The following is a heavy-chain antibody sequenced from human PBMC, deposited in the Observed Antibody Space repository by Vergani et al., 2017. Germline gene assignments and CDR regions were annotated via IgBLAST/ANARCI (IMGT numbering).Heavy chain of an antibody. CDR1: GYIFTTYW. D-gene: IGHD3-16*01. J-gene: IGHJ4*02. CDR3: ARAQGFSYNYGSDY. CDR2: IYPGDSDT. Sequence: EVQLVQSEAEVRKPGESLKISCKGSGYIFTTYWIAWVRQMPGRGLEWMGVIYPGDSDTRYNPSFQGQVIISVDKSVSTVYLQWSNLKASDTAMYYCARAQGFSYNYGSDYWGQGTLVTVSS. V-gene: IGHV5-51*01.